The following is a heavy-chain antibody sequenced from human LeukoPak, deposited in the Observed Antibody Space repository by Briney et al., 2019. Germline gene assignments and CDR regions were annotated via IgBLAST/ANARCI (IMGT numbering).Heavy chain of an antibody. V-gene: IGHV3-7*03. D-gene: IGHD3-9*01. J-gene: IGHJ4*02. Sequence: PGGSLRLSCAASGFTFSNYWMSWVRQAPGKGLEWVANIKQDGSEKYYVDSVKGRFTISRDNAKNSLYLQMNSLRAEDTAVYYCARDFPNYDTIDYWGQGTLVTVSS. CDR1: GFTFSNYW. CDR3: ARDFPNYDTIDY. CDR2: IKQDGSEK.